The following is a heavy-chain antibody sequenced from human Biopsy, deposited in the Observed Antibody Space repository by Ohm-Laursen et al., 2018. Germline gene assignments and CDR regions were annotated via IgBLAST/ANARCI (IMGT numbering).Heavy chain of an antibody. CDR3: ARGIAVVRSLDV. Sequence: GTLSLTCSVSGDSIARYYWTWIRQAPGKGLEFIGYVYSSGSTNYNPSLKSRATISLDTSRNQVSLRLSSVTAADTAVYYCARGIAVVRSLDVWGQGTTVAVSS. CDR1: GDSIARYY. V-gene: IGHV4-59*08. CDR2: VYSSGST. D-gene: IGHD5-18*01. J-gene: IGHJ6*02.